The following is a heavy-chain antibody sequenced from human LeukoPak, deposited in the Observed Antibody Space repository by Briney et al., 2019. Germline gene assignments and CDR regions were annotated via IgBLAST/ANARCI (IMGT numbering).Heavy chain of an antibody. CDR2: IIPILGIA. D-gene: IGHD6-13*01. V-gene: IGHV1-69*04. CDR3: ARSKAAAGNFDY. CDR1: GGTFSSYA. Sequence: ASVKVSCKASGGTFSSYAISWVRQAPGQGLEWMGRIIPILGIANYAQKFQGRVTITADKSTSTAYMELSSLRSEDTAVYYCARSKAAAGNFDYWGQGTLVTASS. J-gene: IGHJ4*02.